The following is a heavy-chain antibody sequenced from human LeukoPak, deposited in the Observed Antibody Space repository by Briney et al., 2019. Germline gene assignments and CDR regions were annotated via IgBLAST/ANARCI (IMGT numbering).Heavy chain of an antibody. J-gene: IGHJ4*02. CDR1: GFTFSNYW. D-gene: IGHD3-10*01. V-gene: IGHV3-23*01. CDR3: AKDRRQVVRGVTAFDY. CDR2: ISGSGGST. Sequence: PGGSLRLSCAGSGFTFSNYWMSWVRQAPGKGLEWVSAISGSGGSTYYADSVKGRFTISRDNSKNTLYLQMNSLRAEDTAVYYCAKDRRQVVRGVTAFDYWGQGTLVTVSS.